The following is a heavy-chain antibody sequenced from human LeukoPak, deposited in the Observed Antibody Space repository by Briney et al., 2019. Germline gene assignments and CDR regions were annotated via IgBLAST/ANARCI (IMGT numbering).Heavy chain of an antibody. CDR2: LYASGTT. J-gene: IGHJ6*03. Sequence: PSDTLSLIRTVSCGSLSSYYWLCIRPPAGKALEGIGRLYASGTTNHNPSLKSRVTMSVDTSKNQFSLKLSSMTAADTAVYYCARVRYSRDWDDGVEIYYYCMDVWGKGTTVTVSS. V-gene: IGHV4-4*07. CDR3: ARVRYSRDWDDGVEIYYYCMDV. CDR1: CGSLSSYY. D-gene: IGHD6-19*01.